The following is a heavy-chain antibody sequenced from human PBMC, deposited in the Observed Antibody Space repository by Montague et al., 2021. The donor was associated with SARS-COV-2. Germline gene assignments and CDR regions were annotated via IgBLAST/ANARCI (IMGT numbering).Heavy chain of an antibody. J-gene: IGHJ5*02. CDR3: ARAVSVRRAVNWFDP. CDR2: IYYSGGI. Sequence: SETLSLTCTVSGGSMSDHYWAWIRQPQGQGLEWLAYIYYSGGINSNASLKSRVSMSVDTSKNQFSLKLTSVTAADTAVYYCARAVSVRRAVNWFDPWGQGTLVTVSS. V-gene: IGHV4-59*11. CDR1: GGSMSDHY. D-gene: IGHD3-10*01.